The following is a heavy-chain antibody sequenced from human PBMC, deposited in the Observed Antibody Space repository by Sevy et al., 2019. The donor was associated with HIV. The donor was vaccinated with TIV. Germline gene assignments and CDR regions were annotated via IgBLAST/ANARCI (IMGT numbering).Heavy chain of an antibody. D-gene: IGHD5-12*01. CDR1: RFTFSKAW. CDR2: IQSKTDGGST. J-gene: IGHJ6*02. V-gene: IGHV3-15*01. CDR3: TSSSGGDSGNEPRSLSDMSYYYGMDV. Sequence: GGSLRLSCVASRFTFSKAWMSWVRQAPGKGLEWVGRIQSKTDGGSTDYAAPVKGRFTISRDDSENTLYLQMDSLQTEDTGVYFCTSSSGGDSGNEPRSLSDMSYYYGMDVWGQGTTVTVSS.